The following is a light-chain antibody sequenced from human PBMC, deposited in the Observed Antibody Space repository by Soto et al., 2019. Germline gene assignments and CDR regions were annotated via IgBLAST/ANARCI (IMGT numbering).Light chain of an antibody. J-gene: IGKJ1*01. CDR1: QSVSSIY. V-gene: IGKV3-20*01. CDR2: GES. CDR3: QQYGSSRWT. Sequence: EIVLTQSPGTLSLSPGERATLSCRASQSVSSIYLAWYQQKPGQAPRLLIYGESSRATGIPDRFSGRGSGTDFTLTISSLEPEDFAVYYCQQYGSSRWTFGQGTKVEI.